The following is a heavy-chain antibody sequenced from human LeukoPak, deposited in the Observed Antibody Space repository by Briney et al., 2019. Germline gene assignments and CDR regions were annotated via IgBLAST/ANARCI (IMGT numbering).Heavy chain of an antibody. CDR1: GFTFDDHG. J-gene: IGHJ4*02. CDR3: ARGGLPAAIYYFDY. V-gene: IGHV3-9*01. CDR2: ISWSSGII. Sequence: PGGSLRLSCAASGFTFDDHGMHWVRQAPGKGLEWVSGISWSSGIIGYVDSVKGRFTISRDNAKNSLYLQMNSLRAEDTVVYYCARGGLPAAIYYFDYWGQGTLVTVSS. D-gene: IGHD2-2*02.